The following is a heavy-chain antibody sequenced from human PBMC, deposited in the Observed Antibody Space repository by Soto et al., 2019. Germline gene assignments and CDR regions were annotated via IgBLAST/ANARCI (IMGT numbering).Heavy chain of an antibody. CDR1: GGNFTNYG. J-gene: IGHJ5*02. Sequence: SVKVSCKAFGGNFTNYGISWVRQAPGQGLEWMGGIIPLFGTTNYAQKFRGRVTVTADESTSTVYMELNSLRSEDTAIYYCARAHGTSWYNWFDPWGQGTLVTAPQ. D-gene: IGHD1-26*01. CDR3: ARAHGTSWYNWFDP. CDR2: IIPLFGTT. V-gene: IGHV1-69*13.